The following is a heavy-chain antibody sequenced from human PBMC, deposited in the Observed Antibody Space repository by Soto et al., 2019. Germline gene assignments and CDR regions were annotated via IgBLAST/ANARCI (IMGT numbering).Heavy chain of an antibody. CDR3: ARSSIGVAGNFEY. V-gene: IGHV5-51*01. Sequence: GESLKISCKGSIYRFTSHWVAWVRQMPGKGLEWMGVIQPGDSDTRYSPSFRGQVTTSADKSITTAYLQWSSLKASDTAMYFCARSSIGVAGNFEYCGQGTLVTDSS. J-gene: IGHJ4*02. CDR2: IQPGDSDT. CDR1: IYRFTSHW. D-gene: IGHD6-19*01.